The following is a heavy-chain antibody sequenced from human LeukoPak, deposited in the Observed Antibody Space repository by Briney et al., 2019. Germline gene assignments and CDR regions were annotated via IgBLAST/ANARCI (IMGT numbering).Heavy chain of an antibody. CDR3: ARDDGTNRRASDI. CDR1: GFTFGTYW. CDR2: IYSDGTNA. D-gene: IGHD1-14*01. J-gene: IGHJ3*02. V-gene: IGHV3-74*01. Sequence: GGSLRLSCAASGFTFGTYWIHWVRQAPGKGLVWVSRIYSDGTNAVYADSVKGRFTIYRDNAKNTEYLQMNSLRAEDTAVYYCARDDGTNRRASDIWGQGTMVTVSS.